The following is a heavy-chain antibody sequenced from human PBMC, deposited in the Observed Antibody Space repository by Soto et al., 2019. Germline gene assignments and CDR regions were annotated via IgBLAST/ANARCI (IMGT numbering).Heavy chain of an antibody. CDR1: GFTFDDYA. D-gene: IGHD2-21*01. V-gene: IGHV3-9*01. J-gene: IGHJ4*02. Sequence: EVQLVESGGGLILPGRSLRLSCAASGFTFDDYAMHWVRQVPGKGLEWVSGISWNSDDVGYAENLQGRFTISRDNAKNSLYLQMSSLTGEDTAFYYCAKATAPLEYSRHFYLDFWGQGTLVTVSS. CDR2: ISWNSDDV. CDR3: AKATAPLEYSRHFYLDF.